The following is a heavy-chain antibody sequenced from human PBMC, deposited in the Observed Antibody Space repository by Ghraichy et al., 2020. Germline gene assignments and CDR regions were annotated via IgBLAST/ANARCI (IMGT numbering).Heavy chain of an antibody. CDR2: ITSTGTTM. Sequence: GGSRRLSCAASGFTLSNYAMNWVRQAPGKGLEWVSYITSTGTTMYYADSVKGRFTLSRDSAKNSLFLQMNSLRDEDTALYYCAPDLGYCSSGTCYPYYYSGMDVWGHGTTVTVSS. V-gene: IGHV3-48*02. CDR1: GFTLSNYA. J-gene: IGHJ6*02. CDR3: APDLGYCSSGTCYPYYYSGMDV. D-gene: IGHD2-15*01.